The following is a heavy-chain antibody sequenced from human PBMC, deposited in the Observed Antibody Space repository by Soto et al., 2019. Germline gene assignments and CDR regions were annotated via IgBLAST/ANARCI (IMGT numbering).Heavy chain of an antibody. Sequence: QVQLVESGGGVVQPGRSLRLSCAASGFTFSNYGMHWVRQAPGKGLEWVAVIWYDGSNKYYADSVKGRFTISRDTSKSTLYLQMNSLRAEDTAVYYCARDPSGSIGWFDPWGQGTLVTVSS. J-gene: IGHJ5*02. CDR1: GFTFSNYG. D-gene: IGHD3-3*02. V-gene: IGHV3-33*01. CDR3: ARDPSGSIGWFDP. CDR2: IWYDGSNK.